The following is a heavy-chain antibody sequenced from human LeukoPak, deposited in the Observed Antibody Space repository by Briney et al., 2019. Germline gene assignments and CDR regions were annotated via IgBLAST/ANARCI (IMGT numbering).Heavy chain of an antibody. CDR1: GFTFSSYG. CDR3: AKDRDGDYVLDY. Sequence: PGRALRLSCAASGFTFSSYGMHWVRQAPGKGLEWVAVISYDGSNKYYADSVKGRFTISRDNSKNTLYLQMNSLRAEDTAVYYCAKDRDGDYVLDYWGQGTLVTVSS. CDR2: ISYDGSNK. D-gene: IGHD4-17*01. V-gene: IGHV3-30*18. J-gene: IGHJ4*02.